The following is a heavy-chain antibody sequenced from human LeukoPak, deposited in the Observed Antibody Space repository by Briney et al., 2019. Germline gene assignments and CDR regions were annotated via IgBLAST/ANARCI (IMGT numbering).Heavy chain of an antibody. D-gene: IGHD1-26*01. Sequence: GGSLRLSCAASGFTFSSYWMHWVRQAPGKGLVWVSRINSDGSSTSYADSVKGRFTISRDNAKNTLYLQMNSLRAEDTAVYYCAKGRGAPYYFDYWGQGTLVTVSS. V-gene: IGHV3-74*01. CDR2: INSDGSST. CDR1: GFTFSSYW. J-gene: IGHJ4*02. CDR3: AKGRGAPYYFDY.